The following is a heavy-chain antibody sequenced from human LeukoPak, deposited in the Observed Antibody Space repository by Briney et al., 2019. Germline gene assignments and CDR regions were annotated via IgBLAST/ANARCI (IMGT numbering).Heavy chain of an antibody. CDR3: ARVGTMIVVGDAFDI. J-gene: IGHJ3*02. D-gene: IGHD3-22*01. CDR1: GFTFSSYG. V-gene: IGHV3-33*01. CDR2: IWYDGSNK. Sequence: AGGSLRLSCAASGFTFSSYGMHWVRQAPGKGLGWVAVIWYDGSNKYYADSVKGRFTISRDNSKNTLYLQMNSLRAEDTAVYYCARVGTMIVVGDAFDIWGQGTMVTVSS.